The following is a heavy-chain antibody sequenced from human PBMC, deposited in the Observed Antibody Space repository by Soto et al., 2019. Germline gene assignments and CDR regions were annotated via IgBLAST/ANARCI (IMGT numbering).Heavy chain of an antibody. D-gene: IGHD6-19*01. CDR1: GYTFTSYG. V-gene: IGHV1-18*01. Sequence: QVQLVQSGAEVKKPGASVKVSCKASGYTFTSYGISWVRQAPGQGLEWMGWISAYNGNTNYAQKLQGRVTMTTDTSTSTDYMELRSLRSDDTAVYYCARDPRVAVAAYYYYYFGMDVWGQGTTVTVSS. CDR2: ISAYNGNT. J-gene: IGHJ6*02. CDR3: ARDPRVAVAAYYYYYFGMDV.